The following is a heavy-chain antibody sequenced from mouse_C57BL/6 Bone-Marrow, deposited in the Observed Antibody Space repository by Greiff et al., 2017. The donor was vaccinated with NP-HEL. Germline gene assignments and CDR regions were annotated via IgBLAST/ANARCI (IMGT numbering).Heavy chain of an antibody. Sequence: EVQLQQSGPELVKPGASVKISCKASGYSFTGYYMNWVKQSPEKSLEWIGEINPSTGGTTYNQKFKAKATLTVDKSSSTAYMQLKSLTSEDSAVYYCARRWLYFDYWGQGTTLTVSS. V-gene: IGHV1-42*01. CDR3: ARRWLYFDY. D-gene: IGHD2-3*01. CDR2: INPSTGGT. J-gene: IGHJ2*01. CDR1: GYSFTGYY.